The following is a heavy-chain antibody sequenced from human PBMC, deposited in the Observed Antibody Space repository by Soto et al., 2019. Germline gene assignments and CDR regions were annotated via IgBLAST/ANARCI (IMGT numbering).Heavy chain of an antibody. CDR1: GGSISSSSYY. CDR3: ASPSKGQLLSY. D-gene: IGHD2-2*01. CDR2: IYYSGST. V-gene: IGHV4-39*01. Sequence: SETLSLTCTVSGGSISSSSYYWGWIRQPPGKGLEWIGSIYYSGSTYYNPSLKSRVTISVDTSKNQFSLKLSSVTAADTAVYYCASPSKGQLLSYWGKGTLVTVSS. J-gene: IGHJ4*02.